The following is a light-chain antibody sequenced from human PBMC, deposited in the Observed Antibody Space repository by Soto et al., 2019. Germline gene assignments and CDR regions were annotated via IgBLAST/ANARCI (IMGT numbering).Light chain of an antibody. J-gene: IGLJ1*01. CDR3: GTLDSSLSAGL. V-gene: IGLV1-51*01. Sequence: QSVLTQPPSVSAAPGQKVTISCSGSSSNIGNNYVSWYQHLPGTGPKLLIYDNYKRPSGIPDRISGSKSGTSATLDIAGLQTGDEADYYCGTLDSSLSAGLFGTGTKLTVL. CDR1: SSNIGNNY. CDR2: DNY.